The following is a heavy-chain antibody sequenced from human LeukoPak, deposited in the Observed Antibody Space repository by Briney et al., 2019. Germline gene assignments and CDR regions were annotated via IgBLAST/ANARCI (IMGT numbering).Heavy chain of an antibody. CDR1: GFTFSSYG. D-gene: IGHD5-12*01. V-gene: IGHV3-30*02. CDR3: AKLGGYSGYDPRIAAAGYFDY. CDR2: IRYDGSNK. J-gene: IGHJ4*02. Sequence: GSLRLSCAASGFTFSSYGMHWVRQAPGKGLEWVAFIRYDGSNKYYADSVKGRFTISRDNYKNTLYLQMNSLRAEDTAVYYCAKLGGYSGYDPRIAAAGYFDYWGQGTLVTVSS.